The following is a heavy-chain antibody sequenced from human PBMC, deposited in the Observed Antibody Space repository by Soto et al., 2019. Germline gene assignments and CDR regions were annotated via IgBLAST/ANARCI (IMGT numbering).Heavy chain of an antibody. J-gene: IGHJ4*02. CDR3: AKTWGRLVVVAARGNQN. CDR2: ISGSGGST. Sequence: GGSLRLSCAASGFTFSSYAMSWVRQAPGKGLEWVSAISGSGGSTYYADSVKGRFTISRDNSKNTLYLQMNSLRAEDTAVYYCAKTWGRLVVVAARGNQNWGQGTLVTVSS. CDR1: GFTFSSYA. V-gene: IGHV3-23*01. D-gene: IGHD2-15*01.